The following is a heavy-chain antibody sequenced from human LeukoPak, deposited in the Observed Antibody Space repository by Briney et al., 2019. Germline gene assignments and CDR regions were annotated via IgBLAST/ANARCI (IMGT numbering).Heavy chain of an antibody. CDR3: ARDLGDYDILTGYYNY. V-gene: IGHV3-21*01. CDR1: GFTFASYS. CDR2: ISGDSTYI. J-gene: IGHJ4*02. D-gene: IGHD3-9*01. Sequence: GGSLRLSCAASGFTFASYSMNWVRQAPGKGLEWVSSISGDSTYIYNAGSVKGRFTISRDNAQASLYLQMISLRAEDTAVYYCARDLGDYDILTGYYNYWGQGTLVTVSS.